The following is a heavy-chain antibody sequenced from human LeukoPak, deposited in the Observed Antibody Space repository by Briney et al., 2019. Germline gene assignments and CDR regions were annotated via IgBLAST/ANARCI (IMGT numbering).Heavy chain of an antibody. CDR3: ARYVHESNWFDP. CDR2: ISYDGSNK. V-gene: IGHV3-30-3*01. D-gene: IGHD3-16*01. J-gene: IGHJ5*02. Sequence: GGSLRLSCAASGFTFSSYAMHWVRQAPGKGLEWVAVISYDGSNKYYADSVKGRFTTSRDNSKNTLYLQMNSLRAEDTAVYYCARYVHESNWFDPWGQGTLVTVSS. CDR1: GFTFSSYA.